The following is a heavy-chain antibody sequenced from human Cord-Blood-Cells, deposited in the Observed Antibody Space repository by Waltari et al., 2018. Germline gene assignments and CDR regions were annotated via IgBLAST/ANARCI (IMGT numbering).Heavy chain of an antibody. V-gene: IGHV1-3*01. CDR2: INAGNGNT. D-gene: IGHD2-2*01. CDR1: GYTFTSYA. CDR3: ARDGGYCSSTRCYDRYFDY. J-gene: IGHJ4*02. Sequence: QVQLVQSGAEVKKPGASVKVSCKASGYTFTSYAMHWVRQAPGQRLEWMGWINAGNGNTKYSQKFQGRVTITRDTSASTAYMELSSLRSEETAVYYGARDGGYCSSTRCYDRYFDYWGQGTLVTVSS.